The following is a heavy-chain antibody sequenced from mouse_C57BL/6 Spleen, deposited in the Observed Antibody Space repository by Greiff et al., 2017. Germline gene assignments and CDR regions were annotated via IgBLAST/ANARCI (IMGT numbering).Heavy chain of an antibody. CDR1: GYAFSSYW. V-gene: IGHV1-80*01. CDR3: ARKGYGSNWYFDV. D-gene: IGHD1-1*01. J-gene: IGHJ1*03. CDR2: IYPGDGDT. Sequence: QVQLQQSGAELVKPGASVKISCKASGYAFSSYWMNWVKQRPGKGLEWIGQIYPGDGDTNYNGKFKGKATLTADKSSSTAYMQLSSLTSEDSAVYFCARKGYGSNWYFDVWGTGTTVTVSS.